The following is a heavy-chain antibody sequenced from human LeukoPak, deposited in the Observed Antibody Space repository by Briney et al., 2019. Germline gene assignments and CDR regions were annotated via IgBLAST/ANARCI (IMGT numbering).Heavy chain of an antibody. D-gene: IGHD5-18*01. CDR2: IRYDGTDK. Sequence: GGSLRLSCAASGFTFNNYAMSWVRQAPGKGLEWVAFIRYDGTDKYYADSVKGRFTISRDNSENTVSLQLNSLRVEDTAVYYCGKGLAYTYPYSGNMDVWGKGTTVTISS. CDR1: GFTFNNYA. V-gene: IGHV3-30*02. CDR3: GKGLAYTYPYSGNMDV. J-gene: IGHJ6*03.